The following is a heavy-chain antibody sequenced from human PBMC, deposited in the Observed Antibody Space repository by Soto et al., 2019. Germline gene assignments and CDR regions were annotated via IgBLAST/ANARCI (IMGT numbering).Heavy chain of an antibody. CDR2: ISRNSGSI. CDR3: AKDMTHCDSSGYYGY. Sequence: PGGSLRLSCAASGFTFADYAMHWLRQAPRKGLEWVSGISRNSGSIGHADSMKGRFTISRDNAKNSLYLQMNSLRAEDTALYFWAKDMTHCDSSGYYGYCGQGTLVTV. D-gene: IGHD3-22*01. CDR1: GFTFADYA. J-gene: IGHJ4*02. V-gene: IGHV3-9*01.